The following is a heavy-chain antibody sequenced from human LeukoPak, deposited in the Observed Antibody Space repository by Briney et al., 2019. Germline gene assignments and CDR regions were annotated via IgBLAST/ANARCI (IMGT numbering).Heavy chain of an antibody. CDR3: ARAPDGDYAFDY. D-gene: IGHD4-17*01. V-gene: IGHV1-24*01. CDR2: FDPEDGET. CDR1: GYTLTELS. Sequence: ASVKVSCKVSGYTLTELSMHWVRQAPGKGLEWMGGFDPEDGETIYAQKFQGRVTMTEDTSTDTAYMELSSLRSEDTAVYYCARAPDGDYAFDYWGQGTLVTVSS. J-gene: IGHJ4*02.